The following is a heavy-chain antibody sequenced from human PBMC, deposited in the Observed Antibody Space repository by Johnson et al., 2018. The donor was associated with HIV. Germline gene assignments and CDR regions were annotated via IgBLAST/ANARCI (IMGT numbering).Heavy chain of an antibody. CDR1: GFTFSSYA. V-gene: IGHV3-30-3*01. CDR3: ARDQNIVLMVYAAPGAFDI. CDR2: ISYDGSNK. Sequence: VQLVESGGGVVQPGRSLRLSCAGSGFTFSSYAFHWVRQAPAKGLEWVAAISYDGSNKYYADSVKGRFTISRDNSKNTLYLQMNSLRAEDTAVYYCARDQNIVLMVYAAPGAFDIWGQGTMVTVSS. J-gene: IGHJ3*02. D-gene: IGHD2-8*01.